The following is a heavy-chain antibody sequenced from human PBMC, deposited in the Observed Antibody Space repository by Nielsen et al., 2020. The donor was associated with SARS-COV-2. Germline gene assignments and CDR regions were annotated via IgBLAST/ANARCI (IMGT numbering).Heavy chain of an antibody. CDR2: ISSSSSTI. CDR3: AISYDSRPY. CDR1: GFTFSSYS. J-gene: IGHJ4*02. Sequence: GESLKISCAASGFTFSSYSMNWVSQAPGKGLEWVSYISSSSSTIYYADSVKGRFTISRDNAKNSLYLQMNSLRDEDTAVYYCAISYDSRPYWGQGTLVTVSS. D-gene: IGHD3-22*01. V-gene: IGHV3-48*02.